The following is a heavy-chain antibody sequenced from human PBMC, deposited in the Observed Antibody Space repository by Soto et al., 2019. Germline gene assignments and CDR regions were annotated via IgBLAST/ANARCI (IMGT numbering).Heavy chain of an antibody. Sequence: QVQLQESGSGLVKPSQTLSLTCTVSGDSVDNADFSWSWIRQTPGKGLEWIGYIFQTGLIYYNPSLKTRVVISVDRSKNVFSLTVTSVTAADTAGYYCARDAGGSSNAFDVWGQGTMVTVSP. V-gene: IGHV4-30-2*01. J-gene: IGHJ3*01. CDR1: GDSVDNADFS. CDR3: ARDAGGSSNAFDV. CDR2: IFQTGLI. D-gene: IGHD6-6*01.